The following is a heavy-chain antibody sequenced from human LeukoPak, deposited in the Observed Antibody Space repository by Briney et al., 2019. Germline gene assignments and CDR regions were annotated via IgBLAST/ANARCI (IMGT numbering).Heavy chain of an antibody. D-gene: IGHD6-19*01. Sequence: GASVKVSCKDSGYTFSTYGISWVRQAPGQGLEWMGWISAYNGHTNYAQKFQGRVTMTTDTSTSTAYMELTSLTSDDTAVYYCARDKDLGAVAGTFDYWGQGTLVTGSS. V-gene: IGHV1-18*01. CDR2: ISAYNGHT. J-gene: IGHJ4*02. CDR3: ARDKDLGAVAGTFDY. CDR1: GYTFSTYG.